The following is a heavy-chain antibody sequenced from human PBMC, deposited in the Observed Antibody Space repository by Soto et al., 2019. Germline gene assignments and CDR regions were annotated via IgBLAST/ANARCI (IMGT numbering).Heavy chain of an antibody. J-gene: IGHJ4*02. V-gene: IGHV3-7*01. D-gene: IGHD3-16*01. CDR3: ARDLASDC. Sequence: EVQVVESGGGLVQPGGSLRLSCAASGFTLSTYWMTWVRQAPGKGLEWVANIKQDGSEKYYVDSVKGRFTISRDNAKNSLYLHMNSLTAEDTAIYYCARDLASDCWGQGTLGIVSS. CDR1: GFTLSTYW. CDR2: IKQDGSEK.